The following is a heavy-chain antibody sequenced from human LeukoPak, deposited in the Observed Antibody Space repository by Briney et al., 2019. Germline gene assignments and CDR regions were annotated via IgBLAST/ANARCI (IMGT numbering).Heavy chain of an antibody. CDR1: GYSFSSYW. J-gene: IGHJ4*02. D-gene: IGHD3-10*01. CDR3: AALRPSTEDSFDY. V-gene: IGHV5-51*01. Sequence: GESLKISCKGSGYSFSSYWIGLVRQMPGKGLEWMGIIYPGDSDTRYSPSFQGQVTISDDKSIRTAYLQWSSLKASDTAMYYCAALRPSTEDSFDYWGQGTLVTVSS. CDR2: IYPGDSDT.